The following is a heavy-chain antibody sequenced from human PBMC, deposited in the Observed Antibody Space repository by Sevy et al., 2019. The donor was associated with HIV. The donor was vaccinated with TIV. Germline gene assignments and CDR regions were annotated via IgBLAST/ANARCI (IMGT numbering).Heavy chain of an antibody. CDR1: GFTFSSYA. CDR3: ARDPAYYDFWSAPGWFDP. J-gene: IGHJ5*02. D-gene: IGHD3-3*01. V-gene: IGHV3-30*04. Sequence: GGSLRLSCAASGFTFSSYAMHWVRQAPGKGLEWVAVISYDGSNKYYADSVKGRFTIARDNSKNTLYLQMNSLRAEDTAVYYCARDPAYYDFWSAPGWFDPWGQGTLVTVSS. CDR2: ISYDGSNK.